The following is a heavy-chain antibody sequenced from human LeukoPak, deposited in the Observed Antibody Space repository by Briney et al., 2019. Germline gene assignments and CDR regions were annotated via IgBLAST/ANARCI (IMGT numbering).Heavy chain of an antibody. CDR2: INRDGTCT. CDR1: GFIFSDYW. V-gene: IGHV3-74*01. J-gene: IGHJ4*02. CDR3: AKERYYDSSGLDH. D-gene: IGHD3-22*01. Sequence: PGGSLRLSCAPSGFIFSDYWFHWVRQTPGQGLVWVAAINRDGTCTSHADSVRGRFTVSRDNTKNTEYLQMNSLRAEDTAVYFCAKERYYDSSGLDHWGQGTLVTVSS.